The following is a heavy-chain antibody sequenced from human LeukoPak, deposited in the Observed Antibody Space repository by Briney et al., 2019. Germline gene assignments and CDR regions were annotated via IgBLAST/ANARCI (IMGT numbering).Heavy chain of an antibody. CDR2: ISHTGSYI. CDR3: ARDGYGGSYEYSGTYSEYYGMDV. Sequence: GGSLRLSCAASGFTFATCSMNWIRQAPGKGLEWVSSISHTGSYIYYADSMRGRFTTSRDNAKNSLYLHMDSLRAEDTAVYYCARDGYGGSYEYSGTYSEYYGMDVWGQGTMVTVSS. V-gene: IGHV3-21*01. CDR1: GFTFATCS. D-gene: IGHD1-26*01. J-gene: IGHJ6*02.